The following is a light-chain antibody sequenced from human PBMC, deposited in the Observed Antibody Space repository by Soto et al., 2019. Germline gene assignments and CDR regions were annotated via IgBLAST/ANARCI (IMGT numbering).Light chain of an antibody. CDR1: QTVSSSY. V-gene: IGKV3-20*01. CDR3: LKYGRSPGWT. Sequence: MLTQSPGTLSLSPGDRATLSCRASQTVSSSYLAWYQQKPGQAPRLLIYDASNRATGIPARFSGSGSGTDFTLTISRLEPEDFAVYYCLKYGRSPGWTFGQGTKVDIK. J-gene: IGKJ1*01. CDR2: DAS.